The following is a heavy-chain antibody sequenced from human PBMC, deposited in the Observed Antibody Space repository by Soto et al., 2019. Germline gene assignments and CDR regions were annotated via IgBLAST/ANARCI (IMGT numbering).Heavy chain of an antibody. CDR2: LSGSGGST. V-gene: IGHV3-23*01. Sequence: PGGSLRLSCAASGFTFSSYAMSWVRQAPGQGLEWVSALSGSGGSTYYAASVKGRFTISRDNSKNTLYLQMNSLRAEDTAVYYCAKTSGPTPNYYYYGMDVWGQGTTVTVSS. J-gene: IGHJ6*02. CDR1: GFTFSSYA. D-gene: IGHD2-8*02. CDR3: AKTSGPTPNYYYYGMDV.